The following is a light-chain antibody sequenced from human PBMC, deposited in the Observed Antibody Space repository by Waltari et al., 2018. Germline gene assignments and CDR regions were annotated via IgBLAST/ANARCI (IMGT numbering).Light chain of an antibody. V-gene: IGKV3-15*01. Sequence: EIVMTQSPATLSVSPGERATISCRARQIVSTNLAWYQHKPGQAPRLLIYDESTRATGIPPRFSGSGSGTEFTLTISSLQPEDFAVYYCQQYKNWPPLTFGGGTKVEIK. J-gene: IGKJ4*01. CDR2: DES. CDR3: QQYKNWPPLT. CDR1: QIVSTN.